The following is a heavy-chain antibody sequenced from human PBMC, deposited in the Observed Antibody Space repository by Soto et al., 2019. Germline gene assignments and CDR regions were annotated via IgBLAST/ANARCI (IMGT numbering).Heavy chain of an antibody. CDR2: TYYRSKWYN. J-gene: IGHJ6*02. CDR1: GDSVSSNSAA. Sequence: SQTLSLTCAISGDSVSSNSAAWNWIRQSPSRGLEWLGRTYYRSKWYNDYAVSVKSRITINPDTSKNQFPLQLNSVTPEDTAVYYCARAPGSSGWYQYYYGMDVWGQGTTVTVSS. D-gene: IGHD6-19*01. V-gene: IGHV6-1*01. CDR3: ARAPGSSGWYQYYYGMDV.